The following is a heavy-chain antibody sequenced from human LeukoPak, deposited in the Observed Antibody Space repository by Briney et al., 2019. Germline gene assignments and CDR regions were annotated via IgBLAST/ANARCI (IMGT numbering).Heavy chain of an antibody. V-gene: IGHV3-30*03. Sequence: GVPLRLSCAASGFTFSSYGMHWVRQAPGKGLEGVAVIPYDGSSKYYADSVKGRFTISRDNSKNTLYLQMNRLRAEDTAVYYGARGVGYSYGAWGEGTLVSVSS. CDR3: ARGVGYSYGA. CDR2: IPYDGSSK. D-gene: IGHD5-18*01. J-gene: IGHJ5*02. CDR1: GFTFSSYG.